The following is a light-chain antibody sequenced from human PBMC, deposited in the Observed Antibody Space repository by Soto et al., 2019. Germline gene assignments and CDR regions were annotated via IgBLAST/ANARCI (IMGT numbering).Light chain of an antibody. CDR1: SSDVGGYNY. J-gene: IGLJ2*01. Sequence: QSALTQPASVSGSPGQSITISCTGSSSDVGGYNYVSWYQQSPGKAPKLMIYGVSLRPSGVSNRFSGSKSGTTASLTISGLQTEDEANYYCSSYTTSTTPVVFGGGTKLTVL. CDR2: GVS. CDR3: SSYTTSTTPVV. V-gene: IGLV2-14*01.